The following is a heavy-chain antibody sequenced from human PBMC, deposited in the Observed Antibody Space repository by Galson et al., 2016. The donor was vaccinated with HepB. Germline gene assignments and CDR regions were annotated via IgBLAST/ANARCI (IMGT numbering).Heavy chain of an antibody. CDR1: GDSISNGDW. D-gene: IGHD3-3*02. CDR3: ARDRAHGEDHHGIFLDY. V-gene: IGHV4-55*08. J-gene: IGHJ4*02. Sequence: ETLSLTCAVSGDSISNGDWWNWVRQPPGEGLEWIGQIHHSGNTNYNPSLTSRLNMSLDTSRNQFSLNLNFVTVADTAFYYCARDRAHGEDHHGIFLDYWGRGLLVTVSS. CDR2: IHHSGNT.